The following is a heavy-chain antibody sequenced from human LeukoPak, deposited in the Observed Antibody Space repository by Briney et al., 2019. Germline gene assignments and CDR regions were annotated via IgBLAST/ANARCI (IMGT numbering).Heavy chain of an antibody. J-gene: IGHJ4*02. CDR2: INHSGST. V-gene: IGHV4-34*01. CDR1: GGSFSGYY. CDR3: ARVHSSRDY. D-gene: IGHD6-13*01. Sequence: PSETLSLTCAVYGGSFSGYYWSWIRQPPGKGLEWIGEINHSGSTHYNPSLKSRVTISVDTSKNQFSLKLSSVTAADTAVYYCARVHSSRDYWGQGTLVTVSS.